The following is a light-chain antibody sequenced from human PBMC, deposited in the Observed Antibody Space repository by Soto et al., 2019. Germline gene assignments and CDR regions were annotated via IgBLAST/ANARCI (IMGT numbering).Light chain of an antibody. CDR2: AAT. CDR3: QQSYSTPRT. J-gene: IGKJ1*01. CDR1: QSIGNY. V-gene: IGKV1-39*01. Sequence: DIQMTQSPSSLSASVGCRFSITCGASQSIGNYLNWYQHKPGKAPNVLIFAATTLQRGVPSRFSGSGSGTDFTLTITGLQPDDFAIYYCQQSYSTPRTFGQGTKVDNK.